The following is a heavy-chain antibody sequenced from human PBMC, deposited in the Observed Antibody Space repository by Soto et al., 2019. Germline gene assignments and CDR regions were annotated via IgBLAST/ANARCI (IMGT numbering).Heavy chain of an antibody. J-gene: IGHJ4*03. CDR1: SYVIESGHY. D-gene: IGHD3-16*01. Sequence: SETLSLTCVVSSYVIESGHYWGWVRQPPGKGLEWVGSIYDSGTTYYNPSLRSRVTISADTSKNQFSLSLTSVTAADTAVYYCARSPQYYPPGSSPFDYWGPGTMVTVSS. CDR3: ARSPQYYPPGSSPFDY. CDR2: IYDSGTT. V-gene: IGHV4-38-2*01.